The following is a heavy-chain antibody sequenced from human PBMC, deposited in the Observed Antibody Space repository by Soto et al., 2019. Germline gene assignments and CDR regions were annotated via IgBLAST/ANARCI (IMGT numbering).Heavy chain of an antibody. CDR3: DRQQKTTGIDLWFDP. Sequence: QLQLQESGPGLVKASETLSLTCNVSGGSISSSRSYWAWIRQPPGKGLEWIANIFYSGSTYYNPSLASRVTVSVDAATNQFSLKLSSVNAAHTAVYYCDRQQKTTGIDLWFDPWGQGTLVTVSS. J-gene: IGHJ5*02. V-gene: IGHV4-39*01. D-gene: IGHD2-21*02. CDR2: IFYSGST. CDR1: GGSISSSRSY.